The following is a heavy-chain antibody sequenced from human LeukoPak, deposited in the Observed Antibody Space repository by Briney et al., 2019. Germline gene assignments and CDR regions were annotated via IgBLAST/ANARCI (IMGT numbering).Heavy chain of an antibody. J-gene: IGHJ3*02. Sequence: SETLSLTCTVSGGSISSYYWSWIRQPPGKGLEWIGYIYYSGSTNYNPSLKSRVTISVDTSKNQFSLKLSSVTAADTAVYYCARNGPSGEGAFDIWGQGTMVTVSS. V-gene: IGHV4-59*01. CDR1: GGSISSYY. CDR2: IYYSGST. CDR3: ARNGPSGEGAFDI. D-gene: IGHD1-26*01.